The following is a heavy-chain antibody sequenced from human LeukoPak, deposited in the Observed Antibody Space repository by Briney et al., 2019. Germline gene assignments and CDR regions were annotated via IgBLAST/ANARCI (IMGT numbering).Heavy chain of an antibody. CDR2: IYYRGST. V-gene: IGHV4-59*08. J-gene: IGHJ6*02. CDR1: GGSISSYY. CDR3: ARTPMTGPYYYYYGMDV. Sequence: SETLSLTCTVSGGSISSYYWSWIRQPPGKGLEWIGYIYYRGSTNYNPSLKSRVTISVDTSKNQFSLKLSSVTVADTAVYYCARTPMTGPYYYYYGMDVWGQGTTVTVSS. D-gene: IGHD3-9*01.